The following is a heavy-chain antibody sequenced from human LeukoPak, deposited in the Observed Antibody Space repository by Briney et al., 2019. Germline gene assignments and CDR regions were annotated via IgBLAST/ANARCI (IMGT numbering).Heavy chain of an antibody. D-gene: IGHD5-18*01. V-gene: IGHV3-7*01. CDR1: GFTFSSYW. J-gene: IGHJ5*02. CDR3: ARCGYSYGQNWFDP. Sequence: GGSLRLSCAASGFTFSSYWMSWVRQAPGKGLEWVANIKQDGSEKYYVDSVKGRFTISRDNAKNSLYLQMNSLRAEDTAVCYCARCGYSYGQNWFDPWGQGTLVTVSS. CDR2: IKQDGSEK.